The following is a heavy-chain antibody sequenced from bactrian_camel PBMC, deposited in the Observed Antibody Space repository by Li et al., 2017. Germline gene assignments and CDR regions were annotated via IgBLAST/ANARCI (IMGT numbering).Heavy chain of an antibody. CDR3: AADFLGWGCSGSTRSASGTVAAVVADFSY. D-gene: IGHD2*01. CDR2: IAYDGWVS. Sequence: DVQLVESGGGLVQPGGSLRLSCIASGFQFSDYPMSWVRQAPGKDLEWIAQIAYDGWVSRYNDPAKGRFTISRDNAKNTLYLQMNSLKPEDTAMYYCAADFLGWGCSGSTRSASGTVAAVVADFSYWGQGTQVTVS. J-gene: IGHJ6*01. V-gene: IGHV3S42*01. CDR1: GFQFSDYP.